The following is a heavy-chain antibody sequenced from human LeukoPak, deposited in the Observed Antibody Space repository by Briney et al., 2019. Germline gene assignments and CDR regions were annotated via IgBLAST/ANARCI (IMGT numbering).Heavy chain of an antibody. V-gene: IGHV4-59*01. Sequence: SETLSLTCTVSGGSISSYYWSWIRQPPGKGLEWIGYIYYSGSTNYNPSLKSRVTISVDTSKNQFSLKLSSVTAADTAVYYCARDRILFGMKWGQGTLVTVSS. J-gene: IGHJ4*02. CDR3: ARDRILFGMK. CDR2: IYYSGST. CDR1: GGSISSYY. D-gene: IGHD3-16*01.